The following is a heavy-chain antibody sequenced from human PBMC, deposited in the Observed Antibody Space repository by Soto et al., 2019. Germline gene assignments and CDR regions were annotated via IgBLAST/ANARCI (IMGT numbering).Heavy chain of an antibody. Sequence: HPGGSLRLSCAASGFTFGSHTMNWVRQAPGKGLEWISYITSTSSTKNYADSVKGRFTISRDNANNSLYLQMNSLRDEDTAVYYCARRITMVRGPYYYYAMDVWGQGTTVTVSS. CDR1: GFTFGSHT. J-gene: IGHJ6*02. V-gene: IGHV3-48*02. CDR3: ARRITMVRGPYYYYAMDV. CDR2: ITSTSSTK. D-gene: IGHD3-10*01.